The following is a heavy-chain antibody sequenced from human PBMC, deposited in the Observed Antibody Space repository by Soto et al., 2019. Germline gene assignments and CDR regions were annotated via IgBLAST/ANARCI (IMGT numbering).Heavy chain of an antibody. CDR3: PTDDYSDWGGDS. V-gene: IGHV3-33*01. J-gene: IGHJ1*01. Sequence: QVQLVASGGGVVQPGRSLRLSCAASGFTFSSYGMHWVRQAPGKGMEWVAVICYDASNKYYADSVKGRFNSSSDNSKTTRYLQTNSLRAEDPAVYYFPTDDYSDWGGDSWGQNTLFTVSA. CDR2: ICYDASNK. CDR1: GFTFSSYG. D-gene: IGHD4-17*01.